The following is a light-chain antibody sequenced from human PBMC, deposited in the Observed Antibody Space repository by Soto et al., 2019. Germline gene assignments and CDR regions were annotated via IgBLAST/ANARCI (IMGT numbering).Light chain of an antibody. V-gene: IGLV2-23*02. J-gene: IGLJ7*01. Sequence: QSVLTQPASVSGSPGQSITISCTGTSSDVGSYNLVSWYQQHPGKAPKLMIYEVSKRPSGVSNRFSGSKSGNTASLTISGLQAEDEADYYCCSYAGSSAVFGGGTQRIVL. CDR2: EVS. CDR1: SSDVGSYNL. CDR3: CSYAGSSAV.